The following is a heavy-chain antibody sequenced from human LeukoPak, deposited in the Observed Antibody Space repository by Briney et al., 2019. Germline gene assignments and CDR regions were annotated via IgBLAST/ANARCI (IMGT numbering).Heavy chain of an antibody. CDR3: ARRLSYYGYIDY. CDR1: GYTFTTYW. CDR2: IYPADSDT. Sequence: GEALKISCKGSGYTFTTYWIGWVSQMPGKGLEWMGIIYPADSDTSYSPSFQGQVSFSADKSTSTAYLQWSSLKASDTAMYYCARRLSYYGYIDYWGQGTLVTVSS. D-gene: IGHD3-10*01. V-gene: IGHV5-51*01. J-gene: IGHJ4*02.